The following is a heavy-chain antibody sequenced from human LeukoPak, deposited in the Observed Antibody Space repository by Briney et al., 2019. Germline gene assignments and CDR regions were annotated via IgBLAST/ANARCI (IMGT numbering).Heavy chain of an antibody. CDR1: GSTFSNYW. Sequence: PGGSLRLSCAASGSTFSNYWMTWVRQSPGKGLEWVAIIKPDGSDSYSVDSEKGRFTVSRDNAKNSLYLQMSSLRAEDTAVYYCARGGHRQKEFWGQGTLVTVSS. V-gene: IGHV3-7*01. CDR3: ARGGHRQKEF. J-gene: IGHJ4*02. CDR2: IKPDGSDS. D-gene: IGHD3-10*01.